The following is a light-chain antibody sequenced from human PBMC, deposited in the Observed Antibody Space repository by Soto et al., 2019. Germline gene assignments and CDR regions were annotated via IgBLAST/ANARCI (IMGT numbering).Light chain of an antibody. CDR3: QQRSTWLYT. CDR1: QDVIIF. Sequence: EILLAQSPATLSLSPGERATLSCKASQDVIIFLAWYQQKPGQAPRRLIPDASNRDTGVPARFSGSGSGRDITLTITSLEPEDFAVYYCQQRSTWLYTFGQGTKLEV. CDR2: DAS. J-gene: IGKJ2*01. V-gene: IGKV3-11*02.